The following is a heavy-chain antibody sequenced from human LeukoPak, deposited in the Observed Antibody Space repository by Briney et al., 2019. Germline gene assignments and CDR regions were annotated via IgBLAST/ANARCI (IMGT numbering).Heavy chain of an antibody. CDR2: ISAYNGNT. D-gene: IGHD3-10*01. CDR1: GYTFTSYG. V-gene: IGHV1-18*01. Sequence: ASVKVSCKASGYTFTSYGISWVRQAPGQGLEWMGWISAYNGNTNYAQKLQGRVTMTTDTSTSTAYMELRSLRSDDTAVYYCARGGSGYSDYYYGMDVWGQGTTVTVSS. J-gene: IGHJ6*02. CDR3: ARGGSGYSDYYYGMDV.